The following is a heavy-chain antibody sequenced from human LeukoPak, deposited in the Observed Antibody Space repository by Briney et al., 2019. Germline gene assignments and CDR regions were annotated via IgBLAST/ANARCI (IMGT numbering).Heavy chain of an antibody. CDR2: IYYSGST. CDR1: GGSISSYY. Sequence: PSETLSLTCTVSGGSISSYYWSWIRQPPGKGLEWIGYIYYSGSTNYNASLKGRLTISADTSKNQFSLKLSSVTAADTAVYFCARHEGYSYAFAYWGQGTLVTVSS. V-gene: IGHV4-59*08. D-gene: IGHD5-18*01. J-gene: IGHJ4*02. CDR3: ARHEGYSYAFAY.